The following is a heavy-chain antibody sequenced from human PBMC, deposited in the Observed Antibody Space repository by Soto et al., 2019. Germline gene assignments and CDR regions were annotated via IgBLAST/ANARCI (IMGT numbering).Heavy chain of an antibody. CDR3: ARDQADSWSGTRYYYGMDV. Sequence: GGSLRLSCAASGFTFSTYWMSWVRQAPGKGLEWVANIKQDGSEQYYVGSVRGRFTISRDNAKNSLYLQMNSLRAEDTAVYYCARDQADSWSGTRYYYGMDVWGQGTSVTVSS. CDR1: GFTFSTYW. J-gene: IGHJ6*02. D-gene: IGHD3-3*01. CDR2: IKQDGSEQ. V-gene: IGHV3-7*01.